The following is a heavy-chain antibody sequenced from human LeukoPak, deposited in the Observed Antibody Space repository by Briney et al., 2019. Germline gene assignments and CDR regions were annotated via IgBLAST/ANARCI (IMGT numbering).Heavy chain of an antibody. Sequence: GRSLRLSCTASGFTFSRFGMHWVRQAPGKGLEWVAVISYDGTEKEYADSVKGRFTISRDNSKNTLYLQMNSLRAEDTAVYYCAKGRQWEPPEGYWGQGTLVTVSS. V-gene: IGHV3-30*18. CDR2: ISYDGTEK. CDR3: AKGRQWEPPEGY. CDR1: GFTFSRFG. D-gene: IGHD1-26*01. J-gene: IGHJ4*02.